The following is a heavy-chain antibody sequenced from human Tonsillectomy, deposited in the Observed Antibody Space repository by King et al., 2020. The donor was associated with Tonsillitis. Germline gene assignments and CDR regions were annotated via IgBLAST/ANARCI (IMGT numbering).Heavy chain of an antibody. V-gene: IGHV3-9*01. D-gene: IGHD6-19*01. CDR2: ISWNSGSI. CDR1: GFTFDDYA. CDR3: AKVTGIAVAGYYFDY. J-gene: IGHJ4*02. Sequence: VQLVESGGGLVQPGRSLRLSCAASGFTFDDYAMHWVRQAPGKGLEWVSGISWNSGSIGYADSVKGRFTISRDNAKNSLYLQMNSLRAEDTASYYCAKVTGIAVAGYYFDYWGQGTLVTVSS.